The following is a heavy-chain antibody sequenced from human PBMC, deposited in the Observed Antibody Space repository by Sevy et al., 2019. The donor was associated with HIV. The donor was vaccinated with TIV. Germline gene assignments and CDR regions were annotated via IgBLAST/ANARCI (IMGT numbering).Heavy chain of an antibody. CDR1: GFTFSSYA. V-gene: IGHV3-23*01. Sequence: GGSLRLSCAASGFTFSSYAMSWVRQAPGKGLEWVSAISGSGGSTYYADSVKGRFTISRDNSKNTLYLQMNSLRAEDAVVYYCAKDRESDSSGYYEVSVFDYWGQGTLVTVSS. J-gene: IGHJ4*02. D-gene: IGHD3-22*01. CDR3: AKDRESDSSGYYEVSVFDY. CDR2: ISGSGGST.